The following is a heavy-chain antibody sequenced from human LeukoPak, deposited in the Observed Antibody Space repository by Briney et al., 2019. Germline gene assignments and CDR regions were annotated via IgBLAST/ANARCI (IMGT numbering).Heavy chain of an antibody. CDR2: IKRDGSEK. D-gene: IGHD3-3*01. CDR3: ARAGETIFGAPNWFDP. V-gene: IGHV3-7*03. Sequence: GGSLRLSCAASRFTFSSYWMTWVRQAPGKGLEWVANIKRDGSEKYYVDSVKGRFTISRDNAKDSLFLQMNSLRVEDTAVYYCARAGETIFGAPNWFDPWGQGTLVTVSS. J-gene: IGHJ5*02. CDR1: RFTFSSYW.